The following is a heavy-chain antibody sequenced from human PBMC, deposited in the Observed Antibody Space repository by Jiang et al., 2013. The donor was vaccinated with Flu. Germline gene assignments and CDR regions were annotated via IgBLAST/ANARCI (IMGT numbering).Heavy chain of an antibody. CDR3: AREGGTHASDY. V-gene: IGHV4-38-2*02. CDR2: IYHSGST. D-gene: IGHD1-1*01. CDR1: GYSISSGYY. Sequence: AVSGYSISSGYYWGWIRQPPGKGLEWIGSIYHSGSTYYNPSLKSRVTISVDTSKNQFSLKLSSVTAADTAVYYCAREGGTHASDYWGQGTLVTVSS. J-gene: IGHJ4*02.